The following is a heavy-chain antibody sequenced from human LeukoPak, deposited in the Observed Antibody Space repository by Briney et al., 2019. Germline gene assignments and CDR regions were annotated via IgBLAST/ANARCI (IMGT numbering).Heavy chain of an antibody. J-gene: IGHJ6*02. CDR1: GGSFSGYY. D-gene: IGHD3-22*01. V-gene: IGHV4-59*10. CDR2: IYTSGST. Sequence: PSETLSLTCAVYGGSFSGYYWSWIRQPAGKGLEWIGRIYTSGSTNYNPSLKSRVTMSVDTSKNQFSLKLSSVTAADTAVYYCARSYYYDSSGYYHYYYYYGMDVWGQGTTVTVSS. CDR3: ARSYYYDSSGYYHYYYYYGMDV.